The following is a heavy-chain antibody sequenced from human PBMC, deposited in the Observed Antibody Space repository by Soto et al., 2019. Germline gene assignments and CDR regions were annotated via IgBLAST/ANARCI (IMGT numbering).Heavy chain of an antibody. D-gene: IGHD2-15*01. CDR2: ISSTGSGT. CDR3: VRDLHEPLATDALRVAN. V-gene: IGHV3-48*03. J-gene: IGHJ4*02. CDR1: GFTFSSYE. Sequence: GGSLRLSCAASGFTFSSYEMHWVRQAPGKGLEWTSYISSTGSGTHYADSVKGRFTMSRDNTKNSVSLQMSSLRAEDTAVYYCVRDLHEPLATDALRVANWGQGTQVTVSS.